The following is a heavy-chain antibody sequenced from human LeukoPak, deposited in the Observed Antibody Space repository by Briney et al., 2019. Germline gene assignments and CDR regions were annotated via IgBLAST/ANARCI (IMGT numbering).Heavy chain of an antibody. Sequence: PGGSLRLSCVASGFTFRSYGMHWVRQAPGKGLEYVSGITSNGGSTYYGNSVKGRFTISRDNSKNTLYLQMGSLRAEDMAVYYCARGGYCSSTSCYVDYWGQGTLVTVSS. D-gene: IGHD2-2*01. V-gene: IGHV3-64*01. J-gene: IGHJ4*02. CDR1: GFTFRSYG. CDR3: ARGGYCSSTSCYVDY. CDR2: ITSNGGST.